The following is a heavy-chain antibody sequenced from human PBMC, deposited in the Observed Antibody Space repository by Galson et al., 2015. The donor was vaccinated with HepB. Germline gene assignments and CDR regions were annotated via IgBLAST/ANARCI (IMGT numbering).Heavy chain of an antibody. J-gene: IGHJ4*02. CDR2: ISSSSSYI. CDR3: ARDLRGYDHVRLSDN. V-gene: IGHV3-21*01. Sequence: SLRLSCAASGFTFSSYGMHWVRQAPGKGLEWVSSISSSSSYIYYADSVKGRFTISRDNAKNSLYLQMNSLRAEDTAVYYCARDLRGYDHVRLSDNWGQGTLVTVSS. CDR1: GFTFSSYG. D-gene: IGHD5-12*01.